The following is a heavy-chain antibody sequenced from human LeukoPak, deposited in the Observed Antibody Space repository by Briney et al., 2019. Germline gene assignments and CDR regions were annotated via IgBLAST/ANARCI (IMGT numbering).Heavy chain of an antibody. CDR1: GGTFSSYA. J-gene: IGHJ4*02. CDR2: IIPIFGTA. Sequence: SVKVSCKASGGTFSSYAISWVRQAPGQGLEWMGGIIPIFGTANYAQKLQGRVTMTTDTSTSTAYMDLRSLRSDDTAVYYCARDHPHDKGYSGYSYFDSWGQGTLVTVSS. D-gene: IGHD5-12*01. CDR3: ARDHPHDKGYSGYSYFDS. V-gene: IGHV1-69*05.